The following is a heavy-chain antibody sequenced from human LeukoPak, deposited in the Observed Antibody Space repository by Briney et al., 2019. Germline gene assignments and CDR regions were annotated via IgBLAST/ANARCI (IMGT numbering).Heavy chain of an antibody. J-gene: IGHJ4*02. V-gene: IGHV3-30*18. Sequence: HTGTSLRLSCAASGFTFRSHGMHWVRQAPGKGLEWVAVISYDGSDTYYADSVKGRFTISRDNSKSTLYLQMNSLRAEDTAVYYCAKDLSYYHDNSGYSYLDYWGQGTLVTVSS. D-gene: IGHD3-22*01. CDR1: GFTFRSHG. CDR3: AKDLSYYHDNSGYSYLDY. CDR2: ISYDGSDT.